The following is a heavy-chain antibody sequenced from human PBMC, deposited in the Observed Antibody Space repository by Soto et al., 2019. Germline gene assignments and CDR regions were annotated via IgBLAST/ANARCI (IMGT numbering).Heavy chain of an antibody. V-gene: IGHV4-61*01. CDR2: IYYSGST. J-gene: IGHJ6*02. Sequence: QVQLQESGPGLVKPSETLSLTCTVSGGSVSSGNYYWSWLRQPPGKALEWIGYIYYSGSTNYNPSPTSQVTISVDTSKNQFSLKLSSVTAADTAVYYCATVVPATVTTFYGIDVWGLGTTVTVSS. CDR3: ATVVPATVTTFYGIDV. CDR1: GGSVSSGNYY. D-gene: IGHD4-4*01.